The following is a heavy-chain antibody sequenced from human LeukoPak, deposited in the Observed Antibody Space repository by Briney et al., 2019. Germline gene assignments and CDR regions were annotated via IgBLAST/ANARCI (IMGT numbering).Heavy chain of an antibody. CDR2: ISNDGNDA. CDR3: ARGRLSGATPDY. Sequence: GGSLRLSCAASGFIFSSYWIHWVRQAPGKGLVWVSYISNDGNDATYADSVKGRFTVSRDNAKNTLYLQMNSLRAEDTAVYYCARGRLSGATPDYWGQGTLVTVSS. CDR1: GFIFSSYW. J-gene: IGHJ4*02. D-gene: IGHD2-15*01. V-gene: IGHV3-74*01.